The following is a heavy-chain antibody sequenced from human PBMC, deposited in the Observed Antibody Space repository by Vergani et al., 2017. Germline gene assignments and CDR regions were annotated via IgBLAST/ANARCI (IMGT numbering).Heavy chain of an antibody. CDR3: ARENVLSARIFDV. D-gene: IGHD2/OR15-2a*01. Sequence: QVQMQESGPGLVKPSETLSLTCPASGAPISYWCWSWLRQPAGTGLEWIGRLCPSGSTNYNPSLKSRVNMSIDTSMNQFSVKLTPVTAADTAMYYCARENVLSARIFDVWGQGTLVTVSS. J-gene: IGHJ4*02. V-gene: IGHV4-4*07. CDR2: LCPSGST. CDR1: GAPISYWC.